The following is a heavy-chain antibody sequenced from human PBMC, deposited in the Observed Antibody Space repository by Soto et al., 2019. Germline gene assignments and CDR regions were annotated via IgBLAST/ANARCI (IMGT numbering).Heavy chain of an antibody. Sequence: TLSLTCSVSGAALNSGNYYWSWIRQVPGKGLEWIGHIYVTVAVDYNPSLRDRITISQDTSERQFSLNLRLVTAADTAVYYCERLRIATNNYKWFDPWGQGILVTVP. V-gene: IGHV4-31*03. J-gene: IGHJ5*02. CDR3: ERLRIATNNYKWFDP. CDR1: GAALNSGNYY. D-gene: IGHD2-21*01. CDR2: IYVTVAV.